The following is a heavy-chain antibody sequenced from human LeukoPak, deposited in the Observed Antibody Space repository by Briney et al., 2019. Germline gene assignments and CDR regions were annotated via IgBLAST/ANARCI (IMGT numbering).Heavy chain of an antibody. CDR2: INPNSGGT. CDR1: GYTFTGYY. D-gene: IGHD2-2*01. J-gene: IGHJ4*02. V-gene: IGHV1-2*02. Sequence: ASVKVSCKASGYTFTGYYMHWVRQAPGQGLEWMGWINPNSGGTNYAQKFQGRVTMTRDTSISTAYMELSRLRSDDTAVYYCARDLRYCSSTSCYSHGYWGQGTQITVSS. CDR3: ARDLRYCSSTSCYSHGY.